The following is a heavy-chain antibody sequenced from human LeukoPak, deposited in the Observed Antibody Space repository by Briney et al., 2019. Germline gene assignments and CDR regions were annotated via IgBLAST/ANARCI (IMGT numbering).Heavy chain of an antibody. CDR1: GFTFSSYA. CDR3: ARSGYLSDCPDY. Sequence: GRSLRLSCAASGFTFSSYAVHWVRQAPGKGLEWVAVISYDGSNKYYADSVKGRFTISRDNSKNTLYLQMNSLRAEDTAVYYCARSGYLSDCPDYWGQGTLVTVSS. J-gene: IGHJ4*02. V-gene: IGHV3-30-3*01. CDR2: ISYDGSNK. D-gene: IGHD3-3*01.